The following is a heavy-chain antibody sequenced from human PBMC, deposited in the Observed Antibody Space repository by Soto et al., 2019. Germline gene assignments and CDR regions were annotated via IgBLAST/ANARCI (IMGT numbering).Heavy chain of an antibody. CDR1: GYTFTSYG. CDR2: ISAYNGNT. D-gene: IGHD4-17*01. CDR3: ARDIAGGEEIPRSPVTPSTIAYP. J-gene: IGHJ5*02. V-gene: IGHV1-18*01. Sequence: ASVKVSCKASGYTFTSYGISWVRQAPGQGLEWMGWISAYNGNTNYAQKLQGRVTMTTDTSTSTAYMELRSLRSDDTAVYYCARDIAGGEEIPRSPVTPSTIAYPWGQGTLVTVSS.